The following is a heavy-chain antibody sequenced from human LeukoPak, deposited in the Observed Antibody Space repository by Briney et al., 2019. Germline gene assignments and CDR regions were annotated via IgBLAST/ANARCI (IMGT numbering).Heavy chain of an antibody. CDR2: ISSSSSYI. D-gene: IGHD3/OR15-3a*01. V-gene: IGHV3-21*01. CDR3: AKAGGTNDLPD. Sequence: GGSLRLSCAASGFTFSSYSMNWVRQAPGKGLEWVSSISSSSSYIYYADSVKGRFTISRDNAKNSLFLQMNSLKIEDTAIYFCAKAGGTNDLPDWGQGTLVTVSS. CDR1: GFTFSSYS. J-gene: IGHJ4*02.